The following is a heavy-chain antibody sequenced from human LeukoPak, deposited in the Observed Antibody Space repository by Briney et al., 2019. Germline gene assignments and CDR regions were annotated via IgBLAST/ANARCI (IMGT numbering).Heavy chain of an antibody. V-gene: IGHV3-23*01. CDR1: GFTFSSYA. CDR2: ISGSGGST. CDR3: AKASLTILRYFYEASHFDL. J-gene: IGHJ4*02. D-gene: IGHD3-9*01. Sequence: GGSLRLSCAASGFTFSSYAMSWVRQAPGKGLEWVSAISGSGGSTYYADSVKGRFTISRDNSKNTLYQQMNRLRAEDEAVYYCAKASLTILRYFYEASHFDLWRQRT.